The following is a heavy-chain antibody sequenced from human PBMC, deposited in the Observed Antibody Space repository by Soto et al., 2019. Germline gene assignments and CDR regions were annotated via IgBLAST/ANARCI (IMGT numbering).Heavy chain of an antibody. J-gene: IGHJ5*02. CDR2: IGTLGDT. V-gene: IGHV3-13*01. Sequence: GSLRLSCAASGFTFSSYAMSWVRQAPGKGLEWVSAIGTLGDTYYLDSVKGRFTISRENAKNSFYLQMNSLRAGDTAVYYCARGRSNQYESSPPPKFDPWGRGTLVTVSS. D-gene: IGHD2-8*01. CDR3: ARGRSNQYESSPPPKFDP. CDR1: GFTFSSYA.